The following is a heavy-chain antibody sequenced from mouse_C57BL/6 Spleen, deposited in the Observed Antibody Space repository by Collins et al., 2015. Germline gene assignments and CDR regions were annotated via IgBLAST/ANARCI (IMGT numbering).Heavy chain of an antibody. CDR2: ISDGGSYT. CDR3: ARDYAMDY. J-gene: IGHJ4*01. CDR1: GFTFSDYY. V-gene: IGHV5-4*02. Sequence: EVQLVESGGGLVKPGGSLKPSCAASGFTFSDYYMYWVRQTPEKRLEWVATISDGGSYTYYPDSVKGRFTISRDNAKNNLYLQMSSLKSEDTAMYYCARDYAMDYWGQGTSVTVSS.